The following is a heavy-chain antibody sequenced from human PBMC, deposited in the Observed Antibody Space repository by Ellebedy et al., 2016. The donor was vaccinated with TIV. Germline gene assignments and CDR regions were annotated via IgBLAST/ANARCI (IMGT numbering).Heavy chain of an antibody. V-gene: IGHV3-43*02. CDR3: AKDQNGATSRDPFYGMDV. CDR1: GFTFADFA. Sequence: GESLKISCAASGFTFADFAMHWVRQVPGKGLEWVSVITRDGTSTYYADSVKGRFTISRDNSKNSLYLQMNSLRSEDTAFYYCAKDQNGATSRDPFYGMDVWGPGTTVTVSS. CDR2: ITRDGTST. D-gene: IGHD1-26*01. J-gene: IGHJ6*02.